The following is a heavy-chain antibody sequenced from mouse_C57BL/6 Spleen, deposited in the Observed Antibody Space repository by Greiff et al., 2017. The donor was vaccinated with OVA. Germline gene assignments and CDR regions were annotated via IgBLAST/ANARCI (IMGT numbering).Heavy chain of an antibody. CDR2: IDPSDSYT. CDR3: ARYKTHYYGSSYDYYAMDY. J-gene: IGHJ4*01. CDR1: GYTFTSYW. Sequence: VQLQQPGAELVMPGASVKLSCKASGYTFTSYWMHWVKQRPGQGLEWIGEIDPSDSYTNYNQKFKGKSTLTVDKSTSTAYMQLSSLTSEDSAVYYCARYKTHYYGSSYDYYAMDYWGQGTSVTVSS. V-gene: IGHV1-69*01. D-gene: IGHD1-1*01.